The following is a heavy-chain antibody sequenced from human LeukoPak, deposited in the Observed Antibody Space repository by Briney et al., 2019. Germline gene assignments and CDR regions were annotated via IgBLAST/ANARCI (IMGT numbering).Heavy chain of an antibody. J-gene: IGHJ4*02. CDR3: AKDPRYSSSSLLDY. D-gene: IGHD6-6*01. V-gene: IGHV3-23*01. CDR1: GFTFSSYA. CDR2: ISGSGGST. Sequence: GGSLRLSCAASGFTFSSYAMSWVRQAPGKGLEWVSAISGSGGSTYYADSVKGRFTISRDNSKNTLYLQMNSLRAEDTAVYYCAKDPRYSSSSLLDYWGQETLLTVSS.